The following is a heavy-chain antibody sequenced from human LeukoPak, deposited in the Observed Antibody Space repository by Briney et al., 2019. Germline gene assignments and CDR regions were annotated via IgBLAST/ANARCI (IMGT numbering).Heavy chain of an antibody. Sequence: SETLSLTCTVSGGSITSHYYSWIRQPPGKGLEWIGYMYYSGITNYNPSLKTRVTLSVDTSKNQFSLKLSSVTAADTAVYYCARDGYSSGWRRAEYFQHWGQGTLVTVSS. V-gene: IGHV4-59*11. CDR1: GGSITSHY. CDR3: ARDGYSSGWRRAEYFQH. J-gene: IGHJ1*01. D-gene: IGHD6-19*01. CDR2: MYYSGIT.